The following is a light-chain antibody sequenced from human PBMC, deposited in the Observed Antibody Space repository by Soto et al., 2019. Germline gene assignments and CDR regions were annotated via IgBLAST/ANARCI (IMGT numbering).Light chain of an antibody. V-gene: IGKV3-11*01. J-gene: IGKJ5*01. CDR2: DAS. CDR1: LGISIN. CDR3: QQRSNRIT. Sequence: EIVMTQSPATLSVSPGESVTLSCRASLGISINLAWYQQRPGQAPRLLIYDASNRATGIPARFSGSGSGTDFTLTVSSLEPEDFALYYCQQRSNRITFGQGTRLEIK.